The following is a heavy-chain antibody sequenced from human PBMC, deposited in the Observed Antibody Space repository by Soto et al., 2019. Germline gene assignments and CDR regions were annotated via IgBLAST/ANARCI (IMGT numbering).Heavy chain of an antibody. Sequence: GGSLRLSCSASGFTFSKYGMHWVRQAPGKGLEWVAIIWYDGSNKYYADSLKGRFTISRDNSKNTLYLQINSLRAEDTAVYYCARDSYYDSYYSPTISYPPPFDWVDPWGQGPLVTVSS. CDR1: GFTFSKYG. V-gene: IGHV3-33*01. D-gene: IGHD3-16*01. CDR2: IWYDGSNK. CDR3: ARDSYYDSYYSPTISYPPPFDWVDP. J-gene: IGHJ5*02.